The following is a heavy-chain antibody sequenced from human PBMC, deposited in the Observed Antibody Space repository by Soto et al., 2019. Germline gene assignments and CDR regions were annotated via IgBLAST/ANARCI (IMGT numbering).Heavy chain of an antibody. Sequence: PSETLSLTCTVAGGSISSSSYYWGWIRQPPGKGLEWIGSIYYSGSTYYNPSLKSRVTISVDTSKNQFSLKLSTVTAADTAVYYSARFSGDYVRIGPCHYGMGGWRQGPTVTVSS. CDR2: IYYSGST. CDR3: ARFSGDYVRIGPCHYGMGG. V-gene: IGHV4-39*01. D-gene: IGHD4-17*01. J-gene: IGHJ6*02. CDR1: GGSISSSSYY.